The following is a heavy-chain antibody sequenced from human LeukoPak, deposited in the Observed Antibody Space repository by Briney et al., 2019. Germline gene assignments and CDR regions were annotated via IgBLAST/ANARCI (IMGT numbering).Heavy chain of an antibody. V-gene: IGHV4-34*01. Sequence: SETLSLTCAVYGGSFSGYYWSWIRQPPGKGLEWIGEINHSGSTNYNPSLKSRVTISVDTSKNQFSLKLSSVTAADTAVYYCARGRGRGRGSNRFDPWGQGTLVTVSS. CDR2: INHSGST. D-gene: IGHD1-26*01. CDR3: ARGRGRGRGSNRFDP. J-gene: IGHJ5*02. CDR1: GGSFSGYY.